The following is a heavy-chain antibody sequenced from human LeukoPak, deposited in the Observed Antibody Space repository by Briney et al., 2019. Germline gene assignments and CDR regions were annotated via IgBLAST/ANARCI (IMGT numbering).Heavy chain of an antibody. CDR2: ISGSGGST. V-gene: IGHV3-23*01. Sequence: GGSLRLSCAASGFTFSSYAMSWVRQAPGKGLEWVSAISGSGGSTYYADSVKGRFTISRDNSKNTLYLQMNSLRAEDTALYYCARGGGSDKLFDYWGQGTLVTVSS. CDR1: GFTFSSYA. J-gene: IGHJ4*02. CDR3: ARGGGSDKLFDY. D-gene: IGHD6-25*01.